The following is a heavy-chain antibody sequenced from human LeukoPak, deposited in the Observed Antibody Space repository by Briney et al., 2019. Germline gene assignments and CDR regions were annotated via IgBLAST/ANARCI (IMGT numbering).Heavy chain of an antibody. CDR1: GFTFSDYY. J-gene: IGHJ4*02. V-gene: IGHV3-30*18. D-gene: IGHD6-19*01. CDR2: ISYDGSNK. Sequence: GGSLRLSCAASGFTFSDYYMSWIRQAPGKGLEWVAVISYDGSNKYYADSVKGRFTISRDNSKNTLYLQMNSLRAEDTAVYYCAKDRGSSGTIDYWGQGTLVTVSS. CDR3: AKDRGSSGTIDY.